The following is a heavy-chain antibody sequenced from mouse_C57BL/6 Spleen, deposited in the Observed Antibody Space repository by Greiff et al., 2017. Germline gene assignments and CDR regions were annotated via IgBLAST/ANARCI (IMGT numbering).Heavy chain of an antibody. J-gene: IGHJ3*01. Sequence: QVQLQQSGAELVKPGASVKISCKASGYAFRSYWMNWVKQRPGKGLEWIGQIYPGDGDTNYNGKFKGKATLTADKSSSTAYMQLSRLTSEDSAVYFCARPYYDTSYGFAYWGQGTLVTVSA. CDR3: ARPYYDTSYGFAY. CDR1: GYAFRSYW. V-gene: IGHV1-80*01. CDR2: IYPGDGDT. D-gene: IGHD2-10*01.